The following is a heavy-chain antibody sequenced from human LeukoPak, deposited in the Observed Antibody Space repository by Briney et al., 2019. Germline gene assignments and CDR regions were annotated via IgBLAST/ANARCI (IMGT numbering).Heavy chain of an antibody. CDR3: ARSGYDYLFDGFDY. D-gene: IGHD5-12*01. CDR2: MNPNSGNT. CDR1: GYTFTSYD. Sequence: ASVKVSCKASGYTFTSYDINWVRQATGQGLEWMGWMNPNSGNTGYAQKFQGRVTITRNTSISTAYMELSSLRSEDTAVYYCARSGYDYLFDGFDYWGQGTLVTVSS. V-gene: IGHV1-8*03. J-gene: IGHJ4*02.